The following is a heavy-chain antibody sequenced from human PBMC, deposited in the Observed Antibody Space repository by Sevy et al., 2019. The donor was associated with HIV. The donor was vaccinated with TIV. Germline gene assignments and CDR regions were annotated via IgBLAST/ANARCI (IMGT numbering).Heavy chain of an antibody. CDR2: IYSGGST. CDR3: ARGRGVFGAVAINWFGP. CDR1: GFTVSSSY. Sequence: GGSLRLSCAASGFTVSSSYMTWVRQPPGKGLEWVSVIYSGGSTYYADSVKGRFTISRDNSKNTLYLQMNNLRADDTDVYYCARGRGVFGAVAINWFGPWGQGALVTVSS. D-gene: IGHD3-3*01. J-gene: IGHJ5*02. V-gene: IGHV3-53*01.